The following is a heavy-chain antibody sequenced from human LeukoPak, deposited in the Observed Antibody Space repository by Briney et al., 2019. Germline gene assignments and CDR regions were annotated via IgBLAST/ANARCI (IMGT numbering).Heavy chain of an antibody. J-gene: IGHJ3*02. CDR1: GFTFSSYS. CDR3: ARDCSSTSCYFAFDI. D-gene: IGHD2-2*01. Sequence: PGGSLRLSCAASGFTFSSYSMNWVRQAPGKGLEWVSSISSSSSYIYYADSVKGRFTISRDNAKNSLYLQMNSLRAEDTAVYYCARDCSSTSCYFAFDIWGQGTMVTVSS. CDR2: ISSSSSYI. V-gene: IGHV3-21*01.